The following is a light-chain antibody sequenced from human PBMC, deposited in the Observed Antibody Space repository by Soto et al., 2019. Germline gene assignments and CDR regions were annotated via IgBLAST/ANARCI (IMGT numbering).Light chain of an antibody. V-gene: IGLV2-8*01. CDR2: EVN. J-gene: IGLJ1*01. CDR3: SSYGGSNNSNYV. CDR1: SSDVGGYNY. Sequence: QSALTQPPSASGSPGQSVTISCTGTSSDVGGYNYVSWYQHHPGKAPKLIISEVNKRPSGVPDRFSGSKSGNTASLNVSGLQAEDEADYYRSSYGGSNNSNYVFGTGTKLTVL.